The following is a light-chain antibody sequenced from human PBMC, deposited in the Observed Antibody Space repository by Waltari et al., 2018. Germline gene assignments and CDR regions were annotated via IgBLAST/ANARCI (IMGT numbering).Light chain of an antibody. CDR1: QSVGSD. CDR2: DSS. V-gene: IGKV3-11*01. J-gene: IGKJ1*01. CDR3: QQRKNWPPWT. Sequence: EVVLTQSPVTASLSPGESAILSCRASQSVGSDLAWYQQKPGQAPRLLIYDSSTRATGIPARFSASGSGTDFTLTISSLETEDSAVYYCQQRKNWPPWTFGQGTKVEI.